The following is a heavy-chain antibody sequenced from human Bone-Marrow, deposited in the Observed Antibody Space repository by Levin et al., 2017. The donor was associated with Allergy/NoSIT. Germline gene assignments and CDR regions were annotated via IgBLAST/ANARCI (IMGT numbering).Heavy chain of an antibody. V-gene: IGHV2-26*01. CDR1: GFSLSNARMG. Sequence: SGPTLVKPTETLTLTCTVSGFSLSNARMGVSWIRQPPGKALEWLAHIFSNDEKSYSTSLKSRLTISKDTSKSQVVLTMTNMDPVDTATYYCARTVSRLRYFDLIDAFDIWGQGTMVTVSS. CDR3: ARTVSRLRYFDLIDAFDI. J-gene: IGHJ3*02. D-gene: IGHD3-9*01. CDR2: IFSNDEK.